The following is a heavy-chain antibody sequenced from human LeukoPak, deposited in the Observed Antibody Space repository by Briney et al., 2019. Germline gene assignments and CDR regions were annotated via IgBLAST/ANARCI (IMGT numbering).Heavy chain of an antibody. D-gene: IGHD3-16*01. CDR3: ARVTLAYAFDI. V-gene: IGHV3-48*04. CDR1: GFTFSSYS. CDR2: ISSSSSTI. J-gene: IGHJ3*02. Sequence: PGGSLRLSCAASGFTFSSYSMNWVRQAPGKGLEWVSYISSSSSTIYYADSVKGRFTISRDNAKNSLYLQMNSLRAEDTAVYYCARVTLAYAFDIWGQGTMVTVSS.